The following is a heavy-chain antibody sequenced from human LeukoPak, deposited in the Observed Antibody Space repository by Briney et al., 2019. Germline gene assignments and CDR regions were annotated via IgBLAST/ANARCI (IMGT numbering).Heavy chain of an antibody. V-gene: IGHV3-21*01. CDR3: ARSDTAMAPFDY. CDR2: ISSSSSYI. CDR1: GFTFSSYS. D-gene: IGHD5-18*01. J-gene: IGHJ4*02. Sequence: KSGGSLRLSCAASGFTFSSYSMNWVRQAPGKGLEWVSSISSSSSYIYYADSVKGRFTISRDNAKNSLYLQMNSLRAEDTAVYYCARSDTAMAPFDYWGQGTLVTVSS.